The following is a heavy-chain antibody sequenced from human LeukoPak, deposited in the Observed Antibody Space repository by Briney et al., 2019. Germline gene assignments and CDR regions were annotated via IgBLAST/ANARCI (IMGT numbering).Heavy chain of an antibody. D-gene: IGHD3-3*01. V-gene: IGHV4-61*09. CDR2: IYSSGST. Sequence: PSQTLSLTCSVSGGSISSGSYYWSWIRQPAGKGLEWIGHIYSSGSTNYNPSLKSRVTISVDTSKNQFSLKLSSVTAADTAVYYCAREVPIFGVVIIGWFDPWGQGTLVTVSS. CDR1: GGSISSGSYY. CDR3: AREVPIFGVVIIGWFDP. J-gene: IGHJ5*02.